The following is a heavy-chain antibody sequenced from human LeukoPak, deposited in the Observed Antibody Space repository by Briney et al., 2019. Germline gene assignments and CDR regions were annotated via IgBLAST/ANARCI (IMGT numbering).Heavy chain of an antibody. D-gene: IGHD3-22*01. V-gene: IGHV1-2*02. J-gene: IGHJ4*02. CDR2: LNPNSGGT. CDR1: GYTFTGYY. CDR3: AIERSTYYYDSSGSSISD. Sequence: ASVKVSCKASGYTFTGYYMHWVRQAPGQGLEWMGWLNPNSGGTNYAQKFQGRVTMTRDTSISTAYMELSRLRSDDTAVYYCAIERSTYYYDSSGSSISDWGQGTLVTVSS.